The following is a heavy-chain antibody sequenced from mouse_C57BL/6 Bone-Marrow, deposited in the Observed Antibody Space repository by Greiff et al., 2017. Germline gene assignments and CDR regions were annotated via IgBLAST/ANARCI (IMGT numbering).Heavy chain of an antibody. J-gene: IGHJ2*01. Sequence: QVQLQQPGAELVKPGASVKLSCKASGYTFTSYWMHWVKQRPGKGLEGIGMIHPNSGSTNYNEKFKSKATLTVDKSSSTAYMQLSSLTSEDSAVYYCARERGLRPYYWGQGTTLTVSS. CDR3: ARERGLRPYY. V-gene: IGHV1-64*01. CDR1: GYTFTSYW. CDR2: IHPNSGST. D-gene: IGHD2-4*01.